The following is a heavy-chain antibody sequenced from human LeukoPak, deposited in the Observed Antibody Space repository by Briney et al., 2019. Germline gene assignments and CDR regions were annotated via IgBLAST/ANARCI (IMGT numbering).Heavy chain of an antibody. D-gene: IGHD2-2*02. Sequence: GGSLRLSCVASGFTFRTYAMTWVRQGPGKGLEWVSAISGSGDRTFYADSVKGRFTISRDNSKNKLFLQMNSLRAEDTAIYYCVKDKDIVVVPSAIDFWGQGTLVTVSS. J-gene: IGHJ4*02. CDR1: GFTFRTYA. V-gene: IGHV3-23*01. CDR2: ISGSGDRT. CDR3: VKDKDIVVVPSAIDF.